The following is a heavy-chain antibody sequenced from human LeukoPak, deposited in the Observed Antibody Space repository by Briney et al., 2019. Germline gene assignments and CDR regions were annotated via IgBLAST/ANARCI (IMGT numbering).Heavy chain of an antibody. J-gene: IGHJ4*02. CDR2: INAGNGNT. CDR1: GYTFTSYA. V-gene: IGHV1-3*01. CDR3: ARATPYCSSASCYNY. D-gene: IGHD2-2*02. Sequence: ASVKVSCKASGYTFTSYAMHWVRQAPGQRLEWMGWINAGNGNTKYSQKFQGRVTITRDTSASTAYMQLSNLGSEDTAIYYCARATPYCSSASCYNYWGQGSLVTVSS.